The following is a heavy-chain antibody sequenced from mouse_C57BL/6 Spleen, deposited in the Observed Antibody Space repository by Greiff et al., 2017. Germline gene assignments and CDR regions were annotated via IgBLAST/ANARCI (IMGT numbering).Heavy chain of an antibody. J-gene: IGHJ3*01. CDR1: GYAFSSYW. Sequence: QVHVKQSGAELVKPGASVKISCKASGYAFSSYWMNWVKQRPGKGLEWIGQIYPGDGDTNYNGKFKGKATLTADKSSSTAYMQLSSLTSEDSAVYFCARNGNYVDWFAYWGQGTLVTVSA. V-gene: IGHV1-80*01. CDR3: ARNGNYVDWFAY. CDR2: IYPGDGDT. D-gene: IGHD2-1*01.